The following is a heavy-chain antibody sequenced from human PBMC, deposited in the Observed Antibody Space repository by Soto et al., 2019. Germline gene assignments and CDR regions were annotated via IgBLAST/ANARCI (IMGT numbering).Heavy chain of an antibody. CDR3: ARDPVRTDIVVVPAAIWHHGMDV. Sequence: SETLSLTCTVSGGSISSYYWSWIRQPPGKGLEWIGYIYYSGSTNYNPSLKSRVTISVDTSKNQFSLKLSSVTAADTAVYYCARDPVRTDIVVVPAAIWHHGMDVWGQWTTVTV. J-gene: IGHJ6*02. CDR2: IYYSGST. D-gene: IGHD2-2*02. V-gene: IGHV4-59*01. CDR1: GGSISSYY.